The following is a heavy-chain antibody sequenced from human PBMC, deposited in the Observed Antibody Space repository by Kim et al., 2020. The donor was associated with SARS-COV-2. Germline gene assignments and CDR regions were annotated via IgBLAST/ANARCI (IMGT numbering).Heavy chain of an antibody. D-gene: IGHD1-7*01. CDR3: ARSYGGNYDAFDI. J-gene: IGHJ3*02. CDR1: GYTFTGYY. Sequence: ASVKVSCKASGYTFTGYYMHWVRQAPGQGLEWMGWINPNSGGTNYAQKFQGRVTMTRDTSISTAYMELSRLRSDDTAVYYCARSYGGNYDAFDIWGQGTMVTASS. CDR2: INPNSGGT. V-gene: IGHV1-2*02.